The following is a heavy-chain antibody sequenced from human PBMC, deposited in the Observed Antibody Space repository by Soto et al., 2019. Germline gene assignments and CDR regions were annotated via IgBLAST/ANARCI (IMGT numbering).Heavy chain of an antibody. CDR1: GGSISSSSYY. CDR3: ARSYGGTLDY. Sequence: SETLSLTCTVSGGSISSSSYYWGWIRQPPGKGLEWIGSIYYSGSTYYNPSLKSRVTISVDTSKNQFSLKLSSVTAADTAVYYCARSYGGTLDYWGQGTLVTVSS. CDR2: IYYSGST. D-gene: IGHD4-17*01. V-gene: IGHV4-39*01. J-gene: IGHJ4*02.